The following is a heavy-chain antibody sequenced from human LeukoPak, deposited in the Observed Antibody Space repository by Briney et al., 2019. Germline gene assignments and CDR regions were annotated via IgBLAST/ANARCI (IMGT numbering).Heavy chain of an antibody. J-gene: IGHJ6*04. CDR2: IKSEGEGATT. CDR1: GFTIGTAW. CDR3: IAHFPYFYGFDV. Sequence: VSLRLSCVRSGFTIGTAWMSWVRQAPGKGLEGRGHIKSEGEGATTDYAAPAKGRFAISRDESKNMIYLQMSSLKIDDTAIYYCIAHFPYFYGFDVWGKGTTVTVSS. V-gene: IGHV3-15*01. D-gene: IGHD3-3*02.